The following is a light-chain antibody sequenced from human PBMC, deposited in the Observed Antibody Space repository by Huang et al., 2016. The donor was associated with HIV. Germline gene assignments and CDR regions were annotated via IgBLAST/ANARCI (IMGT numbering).Light chain of an antibody. V-gene: IGKV3-11*01. J-gene: IGKJ4*01. CDR2: DAA. CDR1: QSVNNY. Sequence: EIVLTQSPATVSLSPGERATLSCRAIQSVNNYLAWYQQRPGQAPRLRIYDAADRATGVPARFRGSGSATDFTLTINSLEPEDFEVYYWQQRSDPRTFGGGTKVEI. CDR3: QQRSDPRT.